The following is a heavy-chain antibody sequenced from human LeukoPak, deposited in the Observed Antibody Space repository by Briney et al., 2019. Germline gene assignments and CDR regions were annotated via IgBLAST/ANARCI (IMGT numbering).Heavy chain of an antibody. J-gene: IGHJ5*02. V-gene: IGHV1-18*01. CDR1: GYAFTSYG. CDR2: ISAYNGNT. Sequence: ASVKVSCKASGYAFTSYGISWVRQAPGQGLEWMGWISAYNGNTNYAQKLQGRVTMTTDTSTSTAYMELRSLRSDDTAVYYCARDKGNRNRNWFDPWGQGTLVTVSS. CDR3: ARDKGNRNRNWFDP. D-gene: IGHD1-14*01.